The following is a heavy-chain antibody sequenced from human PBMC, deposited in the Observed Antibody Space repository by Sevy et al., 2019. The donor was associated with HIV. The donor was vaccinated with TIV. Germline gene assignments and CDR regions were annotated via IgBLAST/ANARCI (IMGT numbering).Heavy chain of an antibody. V-gene: IGHV3-30-3*01. CDR1: RFTFSNYA. CDR2: ISYDGSDK. CDR3: ARVRTDYSSSWHVWDY. Sequence: GGSLRLSCAASRFTFSNYAMHWVRQTPGKGLEWVAVISYDGSDKYYADSVKGRFTISRDNSNNAVYLQMNSLRLGDTALYYCARVRTDYSSSWHVWDYWGQGTLVTVSS. D-gene: IGHD6-13*01. J-gene: IGHJ4*02.